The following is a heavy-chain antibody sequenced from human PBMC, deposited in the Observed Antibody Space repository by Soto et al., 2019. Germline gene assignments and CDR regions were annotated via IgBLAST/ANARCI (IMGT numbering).Heavy chain of an antibody. CDR3: ARRAPSIVRYHYYYYMEA. CDR1: GGSVSSGSYY. V-gene: IGHV4-61*01. CDR2: IYYSGST. Sequence: ASETLSLTCTVSGGSVSSGSYYWSWIRQPPGKGLEWIGYIYYSGSTNYNPSLKSRVTISVDTSKNQFSLKLSSVTAADTAVYYCARRAPSIVRYHYYYYMEAWGKGTTVNVAS. D-gene: IGHD3-3*02. J-gene: IGHJ6*03.